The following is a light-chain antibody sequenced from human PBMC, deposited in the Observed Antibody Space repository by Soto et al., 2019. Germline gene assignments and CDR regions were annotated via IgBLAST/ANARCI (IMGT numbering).Light chain of an antibody. CDR3: HQFNLYPHELT. Sequence: AIQLTQSPSSLSASVGDRVTITCRASQGISSALAWYQQKPGKAPKLLIYDASSLESGVPSRFSGSGSGTDFTLTISSLQPEDFATYYCHQFNLYPHELTFGGGTSVDIK. J-gene: IGKJ4*01. CDR2: DAS. CDR1: QGISSA. V-gene: IGKV1-13*02.